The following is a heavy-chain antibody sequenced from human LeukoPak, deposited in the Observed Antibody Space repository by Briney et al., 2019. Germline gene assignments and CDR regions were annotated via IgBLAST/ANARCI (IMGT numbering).Heavy chain of an antibody. Sequence: SETLSLACTVSGGSISSYYWSWIRQPPGKGLEWIGYIYYTGSTNYNPSLKSRVTISVDTSKNQFSLKLSSVTAADTAVYYCARLGEYSYKDWGQGTLVTVSS. D-gene: IGHD5-18*01. CDR3: ARLGEYSYKD. V-gene: IGHV4-59*01. CDR1: GGSISSYY. J-gene: IGHJ4*02. CDR2: IYYTGST.